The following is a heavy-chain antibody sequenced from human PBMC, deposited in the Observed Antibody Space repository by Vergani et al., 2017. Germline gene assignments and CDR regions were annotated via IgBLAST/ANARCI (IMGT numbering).Heavy chain of an antibody. V-gene: IGHV4-39*01. Sequence: QLQLQESGPGLVKPSETLSLTCTVSGGSISSSNYYWGWIRQSPGKGLEWIGSIYYSGRTYYNPSLKSRVTISVDTSKNQFSLKLSSVTAADTAVYYCARQSSGWGYWYFDLWGRGTLVTVSS. J-gene: IGHJ2*01. CDR1: GGSISSSNYY. CDR3: ARQSSGWGYWYFDL. D-gene: IGHD6-19*01. CDR2: IYYSGRT.